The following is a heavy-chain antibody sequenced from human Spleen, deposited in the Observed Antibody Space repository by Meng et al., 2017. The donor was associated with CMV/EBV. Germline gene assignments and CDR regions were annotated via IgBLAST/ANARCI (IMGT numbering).Heavy chain of an antibody. Sequence: ASVKVSCKASGYPFTGYHMHWVRQALGQGLEWMGWINPKSGVTNYAQNFQGRVTMTRDTSVSTAYMELSRLTSNDTAVYFCARNYDLWRGYPNWFDPWGQGTLVTVSS. J-gene: IGHJ5*02. D-gene: IGHD3-3*01. CDR3: ARNYDLWRGYPNWFDP. V-gene: IGHV1-2*02. CDR2: INPKSGVT. CDR1: GYPFTGYH.